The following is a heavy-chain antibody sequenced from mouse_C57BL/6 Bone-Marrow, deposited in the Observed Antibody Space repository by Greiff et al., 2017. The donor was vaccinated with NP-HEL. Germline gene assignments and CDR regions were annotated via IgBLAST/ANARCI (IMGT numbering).Heavy chain of an antibody. CDR3: ARYDYGSGYFDY. D-gene: IGHD1-1*01. CDR2: IDPNSGGT. J-gene: IGHJ2*01. V-gene: IGHV1-72*01. CDR1: GYTFTNYW. Sequence: QVQLKQPGAELVKPGASVKLSCKASGYTFTNYWMHWVKQRPGRGLEWIGRIDPNSGGTKYNEKFKSQATLTVDKPSSTAYMQLSRLTSEDSAVYYCARYDYGSGYFDYWGQGTTLTVSS.